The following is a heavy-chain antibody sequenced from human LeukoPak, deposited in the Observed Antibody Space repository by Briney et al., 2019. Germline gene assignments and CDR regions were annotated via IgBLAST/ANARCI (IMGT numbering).Heavy chain of an antibody. J-gene: IGHJ6*02. CDR3: ARGLRYFDWSMDV. Sequence: ASVKDSCKASGYTLTSYYMHWVRQAPGQGLEWMGWINPNSGGTNYAQKFQGRVTMTRDTSISTAYMELSRLRSDDTAVYYCARGLRYFDWSMDVWGQGTTVTVSS. CDR1: GYTLTSYY. D-gene: IGHD3-9*01. V-gene: IGHV1-2*02. CDR2: INPNSGGT.